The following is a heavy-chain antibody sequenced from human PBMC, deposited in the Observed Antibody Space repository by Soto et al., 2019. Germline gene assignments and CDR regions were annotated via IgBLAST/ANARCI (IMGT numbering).Heavy chain of an antibody. CDR3: ARGKRFLEWLYDY. V-gene: IGHV4-39*01. D-gene: IGHD3-3*01. CDR1: GGSISSSSYY. J-gene: IGHJ4*02. CDR2: IYYSGST. Sequence: QLQLQESGPGLVKPSETLSLTCTVSGGSISSSSYYWGWIRQPPGKGLEWIGSIYYSGSTYYNPYLKSRVTISLDPSKNQFSQTLSSVTAADTAVSYCARGKRFLEWLYDYWGQGTLVTVSS.